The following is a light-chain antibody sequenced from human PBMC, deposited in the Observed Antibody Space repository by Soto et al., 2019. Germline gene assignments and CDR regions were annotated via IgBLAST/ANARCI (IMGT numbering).Light chain of an antibody. CDR2: KAS. CDR3: QQYKSYYWWT. Sequence: DIQMTQSPSTLSASVGDRVTITCRASQSITGWLAWYQQKPGKAPKLLIYKASSLESGVPSRFSGSGSGTEFTLTISSLQPDDFATYYCQQYKSYYWWTFGQGTKVEI. CDR1: QSITGW. J-gene: IGKJ1*01. V-gene: IGKV1-5*03.